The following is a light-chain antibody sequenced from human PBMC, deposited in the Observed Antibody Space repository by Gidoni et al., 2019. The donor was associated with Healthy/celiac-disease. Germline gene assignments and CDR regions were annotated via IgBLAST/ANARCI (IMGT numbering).Light chain of an antibody. V-gene: IGLV1-47*01. CDR3: AAWDDSLSGPRV. J-gene: IGLJ2*01. Sequence: SVLTQPPSASGTPGQRVTISCSGSSSNIGSHYVYWYQQLPGTAPKLLIYRNNPRPSGVPDRFSGSKSGTSAALAISGLRSEDEADYYCAAWDDSLSGPRVFGGGTKLTVL. CDR2: RNN. CDR1: SSNIGSHY.